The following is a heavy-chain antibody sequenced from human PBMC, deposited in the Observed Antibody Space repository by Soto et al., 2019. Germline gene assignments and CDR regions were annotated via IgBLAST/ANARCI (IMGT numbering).Heavy chain of an antibody. J-gene: IGHJ5*02. CDR1: GFTFSSYG. V-gene: IGHV3-30*03. D-gene: IGHD3-10*01. CDR2: ISHDGSNK. CDR3: AREFYKVMGSA. Sequence: PGGSLRLSCAASGFTFSSYGMHWVRQAPGKGLEWVAVISHDGSNKYYADSVKGRFTISRDNSKNTLYLEMNSLRVEDTAVYYCAREFYKVMGSAWGQGTLVTVSS.